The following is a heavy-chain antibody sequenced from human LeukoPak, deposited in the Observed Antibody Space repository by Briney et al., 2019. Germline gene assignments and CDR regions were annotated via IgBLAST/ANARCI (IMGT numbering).Heavy chain of an antibody. CDR3: AKRPSDYADYVTYFDY. CDR2: ISDDGSSK. Sequence: PGGSLRLSCAASGFSFISYGMHWVRQAPGKGLEWVGVISDDGSSKDYADSVKGRFTISRDNSKEILYPQMNSLRDEDTAVYYCAKRPSDYADYVTYFDYWGQGTLVTVSS. J-gene: IGHJ4*02. CDR1: GFSFISYG. D-gene: IGHD4-17*01. V-gene: IGHV3-30*18.